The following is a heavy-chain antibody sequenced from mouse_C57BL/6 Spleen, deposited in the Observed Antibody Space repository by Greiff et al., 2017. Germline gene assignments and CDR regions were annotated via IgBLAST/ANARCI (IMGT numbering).Heavy chain of an antibody. D-gene: IGHD3-2*02. Sequence: EVQGVESGGDLVKPGGSLKLSCAASGFTFSSYGMSWVRQTPDKRLEWVATISSGGSYTYYPDSVKGRFTISRDNAKNTLYLQMSSLKSEDTAMYYCARGTAQAPYYLDYWGQGTTLTVSS. CDR1: GFTFSSYG. J-gene: IGHJ2*01. V-gene: IGHV5-6*01. CDR2: ISSGGSYT. CDR3: ARGTAQAPYYLDY.